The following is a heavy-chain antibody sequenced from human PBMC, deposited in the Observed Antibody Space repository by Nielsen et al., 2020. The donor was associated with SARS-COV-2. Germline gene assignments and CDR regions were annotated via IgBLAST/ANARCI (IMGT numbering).Heavy chain of an antibody. CDR1: GYTFTSYG. V-gene: IGHV1-18*01. Sequence: ASVKVSCKASGYTFTSYGISWVRQAPGQGLEWMGWISAYNGNTNYAQKFQGRVTMTEDTSTDTAYMELSSLRSEDTAVYYCATDRSSGWPYYYYYGMDVWGQGTTVTVSS. D-gene: IGHD6-19*01. J-gene: IGHJ6*02. CDR2: ISAYNGNT. CDR3: ATDRSSGWPYYYYYGMDV.